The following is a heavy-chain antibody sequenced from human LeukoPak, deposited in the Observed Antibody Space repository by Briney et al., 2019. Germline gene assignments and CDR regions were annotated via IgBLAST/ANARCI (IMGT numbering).Heavy chain of an antibody. CDR2: ISRTSSYI. V-gene: IGHV3-21*01. CDR1: GLPFSTYS. D-gene: IGHD1/OR15-1a*01. Sequence: GGSLRLSCAASGLPFSTYSMNWVRQARGKGVEWGSTISRTSSYIYEADSVKGRFTISRDNANNSLYLQMNNVRDDDTAVYYCVTRASVNGKTRFWGQGTLVTVSS. CDR3: VTRASVNGKTRF. J-gene: IGHJ4*02.